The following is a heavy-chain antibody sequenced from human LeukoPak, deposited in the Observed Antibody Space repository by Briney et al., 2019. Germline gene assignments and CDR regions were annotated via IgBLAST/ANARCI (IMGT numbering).Heavy chain of an antibody. J-gene: IGHJ4*02. V-gene: IGHV4-59*11. CDR3: ARFSSDCSTASCYLTY. CDR2: IYSTVTT. D-gene: IGHD2-2*01. CDR1: GGSLSSHY. Sequence: SETLSLTCTVSGGSLSSHYWSWIRRPPGRGLGLIGHIYSTVTTYYSPSLNSRVTISLDTSRNQFSLKLTSVTAADTAVYYCARFSSDCSTASCYLTYWGQGTLVTVSS.